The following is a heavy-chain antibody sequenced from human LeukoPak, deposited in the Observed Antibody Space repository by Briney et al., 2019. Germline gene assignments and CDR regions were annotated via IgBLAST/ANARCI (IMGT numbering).Heavy chain of an antibody. CDR3: ARGNWNYPFDY. D-gene: IGHD1-7*01. CDR1: GFTVSSNY. J-gene: IGHJ4*02. Sequence: PGGSLRLSCAASGFTVSSNYMSWVRQAPGKGLEWVSVICSGGSTYYADSVKGRFTISRDISKNTLYLQMSSLRAEDTAVYYCARGNWNYPFDYWGQGTLVTVSS. V-gene: IGHV3-53*01. CDR2: ICSGGST.